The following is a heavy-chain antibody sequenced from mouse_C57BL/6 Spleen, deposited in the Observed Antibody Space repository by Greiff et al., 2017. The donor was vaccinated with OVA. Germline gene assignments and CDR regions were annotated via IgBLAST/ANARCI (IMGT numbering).Heavy chain of an antibody. Sequence: EVKLMESEGGLVQPGSSMKLSCTASGFTFRDYYMAWVRQFPEKGLEWVANINYDGSRTYYLDSLKSRFIISRDNAKNILYLQMSSLKSEDTATYDCARDEDGSAWFTYWGQGTLVTVSA. J-gene: IGHJ3*01. D-gene: IGHD2-3*01. CDR2: INYDGSRT. V-gene: IGHV5-16*01. CDR1: GFTFRDYY. CDR3: ARDEDGSAWFTY.